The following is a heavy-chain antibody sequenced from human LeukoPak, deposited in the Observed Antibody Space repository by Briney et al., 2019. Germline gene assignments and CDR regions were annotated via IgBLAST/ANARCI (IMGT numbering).Heavy chain of an antibody. Sequence: GGSLRLSCSASGFIFSAYYMNWVRQAPGKGPEWISFISTSGTTFHYADSVRGRFTISRDNANHSLFLQMNSLRAEDTAAYYCVGDICTILSPYFFDSWGQGTVVTVSS. CDR1: GFIFSAYY. J-gene: IGHJ4*02. D-gene: IGHD3-9*01. CDR2: ISTSGTTF. V-gene: IGHV3-11*01. CDR3: VGDICTILSPYFFDS.